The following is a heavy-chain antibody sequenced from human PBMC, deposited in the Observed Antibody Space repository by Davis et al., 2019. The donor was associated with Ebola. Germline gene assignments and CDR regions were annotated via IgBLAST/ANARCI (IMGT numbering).Heavy chain of an antibody. Sequence: ASVTVSCKASGYTFTGYYMHWVRQAPGQGLEWMGWISTYSGNTNYAQKFHDRLTMTTDTSTSTAYMELKSLRSDDTAVDYCARYRWAGYCSSASCLDYWGQGTLVTVSS. CDR1: GYTFTGYY. CDR3: ARYRWAGYCSSASCLDY. D-gene: IGHD2-2*01. CDR2: ISTYSGNT. J-gene: IGHJ4*02. V-gene: IGHV1-18*04.